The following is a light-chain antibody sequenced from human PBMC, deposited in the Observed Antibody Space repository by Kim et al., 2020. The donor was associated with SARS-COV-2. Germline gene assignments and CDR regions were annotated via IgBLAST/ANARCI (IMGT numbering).Light chain of an antibody. V-gene: IGKV1-12*01. CDR1: QGISSW. Sequence: DIQMTQSPSFVSASVGDRVTITCRASQGISSWLDWYQQKPGKAPKLLIYAASSLESGVPSRFSGSGSGTDFTLTISSLQPEDFATYYCQQANSFPWTFGQGTKVDIK. CDR3: QQANSFPWT. J-gene: IGKJ1*01. CDR2: AAS.